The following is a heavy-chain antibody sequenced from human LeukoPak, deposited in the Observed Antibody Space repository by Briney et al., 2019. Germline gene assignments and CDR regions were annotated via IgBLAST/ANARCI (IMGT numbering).Heavy chain of an antibody. J-gene: IGHJ4*02. CDR1: GYTFTSYA. CDR2: INAGNGNT. V-gene: IGHV1-3*01. D-gene: IGHD6-19*01. Sequence: ASVKVSCKASGYTFTSYAMHWVRQAPGQRLEWMGWINAGNGNTKYSQKFQGRVTITRDTSASTAYMELSSLRSEDTAVYYCARDWDSSGWGCFDYWGQGTLVTVSS. CDR3: ARDWDSSGWGCFDY.